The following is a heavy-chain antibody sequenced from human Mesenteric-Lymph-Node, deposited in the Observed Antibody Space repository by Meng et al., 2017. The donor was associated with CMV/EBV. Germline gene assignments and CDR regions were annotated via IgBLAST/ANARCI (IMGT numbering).Heavy chain of an antibody. J-gene: IGHJ2*01. Sequence: SGFTFRNYGMHWVRQAPGKGLEWVTVIWYDGSNEEYADSVKGRFTTSRDNSKNTVNLQMNSLRAEDTAVYYCVRDRNWGSIKWDLDLWGRGTLVTVSS. V-gene: IGHV3-33*01. CDR1: GFTFRNYG. CDR3: VRDRNWGSIKWDLDL. CDR2: IWYDGSNE. D-gene: IGHD7-27*01.